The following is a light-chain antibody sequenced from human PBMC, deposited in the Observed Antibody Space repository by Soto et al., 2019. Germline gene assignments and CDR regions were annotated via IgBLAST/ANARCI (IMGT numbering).Light chain of an antibody. V-gene: IGLV2-14*01. CDR3: ASYSTADSWV. CDR1: SSDVGAYNR. CDR2: EVT. J-gene: IGLJ3*02. Sequence: QSALTQPASLSGSPGQSISISCTGSSSDVGAYNRVSWYQHHPGTAPKLILHEVTNRPSGVSNRFSGSKSANTASLTISGLRAEDEADYFGASYSTADSWVLGGGTKVTVL.